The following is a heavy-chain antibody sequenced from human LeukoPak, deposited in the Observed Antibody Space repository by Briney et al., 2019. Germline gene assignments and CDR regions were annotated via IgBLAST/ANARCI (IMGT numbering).Heavy chain of an antibody. Sequence: PSETLSLTCAVYGGSFSGYYWSWLRQPPGKGLEWIGEINHSGSTNYNPSLKSRVTISVDTSKNQFSLKLSSVTAADTAVYYCARFEYYYDSSGYYYTPFDYWGQGTLVTVSS. CDR1: GGSFSGYY. CDR3: ARFEYYYDSSGYYYTPFDY. D-gene: IGHD3-22*01. V-gene: IGHV4-34*01. CDR2: INHSGST. J-gene: IGHJ4*02.